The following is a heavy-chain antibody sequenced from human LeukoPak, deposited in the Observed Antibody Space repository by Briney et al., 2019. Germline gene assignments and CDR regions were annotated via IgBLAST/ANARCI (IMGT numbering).Heavy chain of an antibody. J-gene: IGHJ4*02. Sequence: PSETLSLTFTVSGDSISNGGYFWSWIRQHPGKGLEWIGYIYYTGSTTYNPSLQSRVTISVDTSKNNFSLRLNPVTAADTAVYFCARGLPGARIPYHFDSWGQGTLVAVSS. CDR1: GDSISNGGYF. D-gene: IGHD1-1*01. CDR2: IYYTGST. V-gene: IGHV4-31*03. CDR3: ARGLPGARIPYHFDS.